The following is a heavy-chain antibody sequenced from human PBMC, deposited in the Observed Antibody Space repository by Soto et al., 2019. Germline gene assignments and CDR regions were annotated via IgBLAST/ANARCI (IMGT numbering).Heavy chain of an antibody. CDR1: GFTFSHYV. D-gene: IGHD6-19*01. Sequence: GGSLRLSCAASGFTFSHYVIHWVRQSPGKGLEWVAVISSDGTKQYYADSVKGRFTISRDNSKNTLYLQMYSLRTDDTAVYYCAKEIAVADQFDYWGQGALVTVSS. CDR2: ISSDGTKQ. J-gene: IGHJ4*02. V-gene: IGHV3-30*18. CDR3: AKEIAVADQFDY.